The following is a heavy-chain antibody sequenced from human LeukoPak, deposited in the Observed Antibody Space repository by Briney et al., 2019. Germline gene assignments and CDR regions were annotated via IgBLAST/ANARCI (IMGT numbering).Heavy chain of an antibody. CDR1: VFTFSSYS. D-gene: IGHD1-26*01. Sequence: GGSLRLSCAASVFTFSSYSMSWVRQAPWKGLEWISAISGSGGSTYYADSVKGRFTISRDNSKNTLYLQMNSLRAEDTAVYYCAKDPRTRVTGSYYVGDYWGQGTLVTVSS. CDR3: AKDPRTRVTGSYYVGDY. CDR2: ISGSGGST. J-gene: IGHJ4*02. V-gene: IGHV3-23*01.